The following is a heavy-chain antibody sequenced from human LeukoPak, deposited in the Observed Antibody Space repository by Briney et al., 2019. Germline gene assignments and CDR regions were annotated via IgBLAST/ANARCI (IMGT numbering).Heavy chain of an antibody. CDR3: AKDEWGQPAD. D-gene: IGHD3-16*01. CDR1: GFPFDSFG. V-gene: IGHV3-30*18. Sequence: QPGKSLRLSCAASGFPFDSFGMHWVRQAPGKGLEWLSLISYAGDNKYEADSVKGRFTISRDNSKNTLYLQMDSLRAEDTAVYYCAKDEWGQPADWGQGTLVTVSS. J-gene: IGHJ4*02. CDR2: ISYAGDNK.